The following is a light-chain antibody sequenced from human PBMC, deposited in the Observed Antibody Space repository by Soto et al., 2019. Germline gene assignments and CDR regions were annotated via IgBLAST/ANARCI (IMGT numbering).Light chain of an antibody. J-gene: IGKJ4*01. CDR2: GAS. V-gene: IGKV3-20*01. Sequence: EIVLTQSPGTLSLSPGERATLCCRASQSVINGYLAWYQQRPGQPPRLVIYGASRRATGIPDRFSGSGSGTDFTLSISRLEPEDFAAYYCQQYGSSPFTFGGGTKVEIK. CDR3: QQYGSSPFT. CDR1: QSVINGY.